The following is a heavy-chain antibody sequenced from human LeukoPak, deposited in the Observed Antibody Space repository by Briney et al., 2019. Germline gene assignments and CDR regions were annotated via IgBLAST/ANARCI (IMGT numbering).Heavy chain of an antibody. Sequence: PSQTLSLTCTVSGGSISSGGYYWSWIRQHPGKGLEWIGYIYYSGSTYYNLSLKSRVTISVDTSKNQFSLKLSSVTAADTAVYYCARDVYDSSGYYYVDWFDPWGQGTLVTVSS. CDR2: IYYSGST. CDR1: GGSISSGGYY. J-gene: IGHJ5*02. D-gene: IGHD3-22*01. CDR3: ARDVYDSSGYYYVDWFDP. V-gene: IGHV4-31*03.